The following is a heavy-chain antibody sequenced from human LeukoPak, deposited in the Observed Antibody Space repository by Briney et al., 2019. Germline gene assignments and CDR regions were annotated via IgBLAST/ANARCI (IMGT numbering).Heavy chain of an antibody. CDR1: GFSSSTYS. Sequence: GGSLRLSCAASGFSSSTYSITWVRQAPGKGLEWVSSISSSSSYMYYADSVKGRFTVSRDNAKNSLHLQMNSLRAEDTAVYYCARGAPYSSGWADAFDIWGQGTMVTVSS. CDR2: ISSSSSYM. V-gene: IGHV3-21*01. J-gene: IGHJ3*02. D-gene: IGHD6-19*01. CDR3: ARGAPYSSGWADAFDI.